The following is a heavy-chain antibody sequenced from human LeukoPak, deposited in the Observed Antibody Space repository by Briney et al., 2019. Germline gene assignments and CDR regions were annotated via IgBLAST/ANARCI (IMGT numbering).Heavy chain of an antibody. CDR3: TTIPANYYMDV. CDR1: GFTFSSYG. V-gene: IGHV3-30*03. Sequence: GGSLRLSCAASGFTFSSYGMHWVRQAPGKGMEWVAVISYDGSNKYYADSVKGRFTISRDNSKNTLYLQMNSLRAEDTAVYYCTTIPANYYMDVWGKGTTVTVSS. D-gene: IGHD2-2*01. CDR2: ISYDGSNK. J-gene: IGHJ6*03.